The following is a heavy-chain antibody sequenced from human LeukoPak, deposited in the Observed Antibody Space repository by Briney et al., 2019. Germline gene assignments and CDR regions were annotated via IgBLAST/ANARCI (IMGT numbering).Heavy chain of an antibody. J-gene: IGHJ4*02. D-gene: IGHD3-22*01. CDR1: GYTFTSYG. CDR2: ISAYNGNT. Sequence: ASVKISCKASGYTFTSYGISWVRQAPGQGLEWMGWISAYNGNTNYALKLQGRVTMTTDTSTSTAYMELRSLRSDDTAVYYCARNYFDSSVYYSPFDYWGQGTLVTVSS. CDR3: ARNYFDSSVYYSPFDY. V-gene: IGHV1-18*01.